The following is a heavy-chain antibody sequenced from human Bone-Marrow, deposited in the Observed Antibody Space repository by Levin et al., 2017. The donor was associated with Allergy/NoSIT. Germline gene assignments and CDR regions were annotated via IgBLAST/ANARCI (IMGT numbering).Heavy chain of an antibody. CDR3: ARAKSSGWDEEGELQHYFYGIDF. V-gene: IGHV3-33*01. CDR1: ESTFGDFG. Sequence: GESLKISCGASESTFGDFGMHWVRQAPGQGLQWVAGIWYDGSKTYYRDSVKGRFTISRDNSKNTLYLQMNSLRVEDTAVYYCARAKSSGWDEEGELQHYFYGIDFWRLGTTLTVSS. J-gene: IGHJ6*02. D-gene: IGHD6-19*01. CDR2: IWYDGSKT.